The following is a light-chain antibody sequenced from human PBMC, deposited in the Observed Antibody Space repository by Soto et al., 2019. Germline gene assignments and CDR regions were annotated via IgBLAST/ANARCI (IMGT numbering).Light chain of an antibody. CDR1: QGIRNY. J-gene: IGKJ1*01. V-gene: IGKV1-27*01. CDR3: QKYNSAPWT. Sequence: DIQMTQSPSSLSASVGDRVTITCRASQGIRNYLAWYQQKAGKVPKLLIYAASTLQSGVPSRFSGSGSWTDFTLTISSLQPEDVATYYCQKYNSAPWTFGQGTKVEIK. CDR2: AAS.